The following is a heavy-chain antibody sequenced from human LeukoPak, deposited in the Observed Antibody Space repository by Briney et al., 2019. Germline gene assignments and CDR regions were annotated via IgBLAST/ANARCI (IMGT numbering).Heavy chain of an antibody. CDR3: ARDQGLWVGFWSGYYDL. Sequence: PGGSLRLSCAASGFTFSTYGMHWVRQAPGKGLEWVAVISSDGSNKYYADSVKTRFTISRDNSENTLYLQMNSLRAEDTAVYYCARDQGLWVGFWSGYYDLWGQGTLVTVSS. V-gene: IGHV3-30*03. D-gene: IGHD3-3*01. CDR1: GFTFSTYG. CDR2: ISSDGSNK. J-gene: IGHJ4*02.